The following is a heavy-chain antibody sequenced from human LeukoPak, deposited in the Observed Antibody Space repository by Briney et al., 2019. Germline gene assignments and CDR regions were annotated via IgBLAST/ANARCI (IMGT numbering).Heavy chain of an antibody. Sequence: ASVKVSCKASGYTFTSYGISWVRQAPGQGLEWMGWTSAYNGNTNYAQKLQGRVTMTTDTSTSTAYMELRSLRSDDTAVYYCASGHIVVVPAARDYYYYGMDVWGQGTTVTVSS. J-gene: IGHJ6*02. CDR1: GYTFTSYG. CDR2: TSAYNGNT. V-gene: IGHV1-18*01. CDR3: ASGHIVVVPAARDYYYYGMDV. D-gene: IGHD2-2*01.